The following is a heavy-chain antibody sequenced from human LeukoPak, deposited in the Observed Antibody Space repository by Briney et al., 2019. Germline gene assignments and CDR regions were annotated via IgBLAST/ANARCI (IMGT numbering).Heavy chain of an antibody. V-gene: IGHV4-38-2*01. D-gene: IGHD2-15*01. CDR3: ASYCSGGSCYSVFDY. CDR2: IYHSGST. CDR1: GYSISSGYY. Sequence: SETLSLTCAVSGYSISSGYYWGWIRQPPGKGLEWIGSIYHSGSTYYNPSLKSRVTISADTSKNQFSLKLSSVTAADTAVYYCASYCSGGSCYSVFDYWGQGTLVTVSS. J-gene: IGHJ4*02.